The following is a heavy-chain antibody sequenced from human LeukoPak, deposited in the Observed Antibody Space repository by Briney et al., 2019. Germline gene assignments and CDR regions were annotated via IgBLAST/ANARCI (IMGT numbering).Heavy chain of an antibody. J-gene: IGHJ4*02. V-gene: IGHV4-31*03. CDR2: IYYSGTT. CDR3: ARSGRYSGSYLFDY. D-gene: IGHD1-26*01. CDR1: GFSMSSGDYY. Sequence: SETLSLTCTVSGFSMSSGDYYWSWIRQHPGMGLEWIGYIYYSGTTYYNPSLKSRVTISVDTSKNQFSLKLSSVTAADTAVYYCARSGRYSGSYLFDYWGQGTLVTVSS.